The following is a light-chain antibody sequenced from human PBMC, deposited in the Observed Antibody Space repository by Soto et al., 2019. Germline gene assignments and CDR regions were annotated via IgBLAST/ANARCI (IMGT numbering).Light chain of an antibody. CDR2: EVT. Sequence: QCLLTQADCVSGSLGQSVTIACSGTISDIVYYNYVSWYQQHPGKAPRLIIYEVTHRPSGVSNRFSGSTSGNTASPTISGLQAEDEADYFCRSDTSVTAPVFGTGTKVTVL. V-gene: IGLV2-14*01. CDR3: RSDTSVTAPV. CDR1: ISDIVYYNY. J-gene: IGLJ1*01.